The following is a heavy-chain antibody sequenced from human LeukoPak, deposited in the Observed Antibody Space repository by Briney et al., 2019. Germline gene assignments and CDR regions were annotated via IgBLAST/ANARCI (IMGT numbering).Heavy chain of an antibody. J-gene: IGHJ4*02. CDR3: ARVPYCSSTSCYRKHFDY. CDR2: ISAYNGNT. V-gene: IGHV1-18*01. Sequence: GASAKVSCKASGYTFTSYGISWVRQAPGQGLEWMGWISAYNGNTKYAQKLQGRVTMTRNTSISTAYMELSSLRSEDTAVYYCARVPYCSSTSCYRKHFDYWGQGTLVTVSS. D-gene: IGHD2-2*01. CDR1: GYTFTSYG.